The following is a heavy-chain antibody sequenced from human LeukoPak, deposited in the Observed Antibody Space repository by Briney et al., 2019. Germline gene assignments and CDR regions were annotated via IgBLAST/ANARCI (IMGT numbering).Heavy chain of an antibody. V-gene: IGHV3-33*08. CDR2: IWYDGSNK. D-gene: IGHD6-19*01. CDR3: ARDDVAVTGALDF. CDR1: GFAFSSYA. J-gene: IGHJ4*02. Sequence: PGGSLRLSCAASGFAFSSYAMHWVRQAPGKGLEWVAVIWYDGSNKYYADSVKGRFTISRDNSKNTLYLQMNSLRAEDTAVYYCARDDVAVTGALDFWGQGTLVTVSS.